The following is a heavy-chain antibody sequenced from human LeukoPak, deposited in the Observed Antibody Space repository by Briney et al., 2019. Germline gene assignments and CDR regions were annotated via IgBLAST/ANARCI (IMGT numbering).Heavy chain of an antibody. D-gene: IGHD3-10*01. V-gene: IGHV7-4-1*02. CDR2: ININTGNP. Sequence: GASVKVSCKASGYTFTSYAMNWVRQAPGQGLEWMGWININTGNPTYAQGFTGHFVFSLDTSVTTAYLQISSLKAEDTAVYYCAREYIDPTLGDNGWGSYIDYWGQGTLVTVSS. CDR3: AREYIDPTLGDNGWGSYIDY. CDR1: GYTFTSYA. J-gene: IGHJ4*02.